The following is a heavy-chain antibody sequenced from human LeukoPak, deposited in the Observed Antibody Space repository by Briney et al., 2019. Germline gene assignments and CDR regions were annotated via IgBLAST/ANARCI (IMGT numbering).Heavy chain of an antibody. CDR2: ISSSSSYI. D-gene: IGHD3-16*01. CDR3: AKVGQSWGVWDYFDY. V-gene: IGHV3-21*01. J-gene: IGHJ4*02. CDR1: GFTFSSYS. Sequence: GSLRLSCAASGFTFSSYSMNWVRQAPGKGLEWVSSISSSSSYIYYADSVKGRFTISRDNAKNSLYLQMSSLRAEDTAVYYCAKVGQSWGVWDYFDYWGQGTLVTVSS.